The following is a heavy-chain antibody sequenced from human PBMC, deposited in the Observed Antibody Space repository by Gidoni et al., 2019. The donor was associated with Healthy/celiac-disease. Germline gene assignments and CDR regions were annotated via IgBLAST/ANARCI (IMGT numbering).Heavy chain of an antibody. J-gene: IGHJ5*02. D-gene: IGHD6-13*01. V-gene: IGHV4-34*12. Sequence: QVQLQPLGAGLLKPSETLSLTCAVYGWSSSGYYWSWICRPPGKGLEWIGEIIHSGSTNYNPSLKSRVTISVDTSKSQFSLKLGSVTAADTAVYYCARAVSWQQLVRFGWFDPWGQGTLVTVSS. CDR3: ARAVSWQQLVRFGWFDP. CDR2: IIHSGST. CDR1: GWSSSGYY.